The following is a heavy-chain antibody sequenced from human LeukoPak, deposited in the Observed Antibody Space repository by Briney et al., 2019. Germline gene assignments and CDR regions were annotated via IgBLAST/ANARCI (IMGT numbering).Heavy chain of an antibody. D-gene: IGHD6-13*01. CDR1: GGTFRTYG. V-gene: IGHV1-69*13. CDR2: IIPIFGIP. CDR3: GIAQSYYDYYIDV. Sequence: SVKVSCKASGGTFRTYGISWVRQAPGQGLEWMGGIIPIFGIPNYAQKFQGRVTITADESTSTAYMELSSLRSDGTAVYFCGIAQSYYDYYIDVWGTGTTVTISS. J-gene: IGHJ6*03.